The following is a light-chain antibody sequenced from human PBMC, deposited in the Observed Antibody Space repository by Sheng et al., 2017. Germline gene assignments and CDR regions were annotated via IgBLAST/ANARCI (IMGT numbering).Light chain of an antibody. CDR1: QSIGSW. CDR2: KAS. J-gene: IGKJ1*01. V-gene: IGKV1-5*03. CDR3: QQYNSYST. Sequence: DIQMTQSPSTLSASVGDRVSITCRASQSIGSWLAWYQQKPGNAPKLLIYKASSLQSGVPSRFSGSGSGTEFTLTINSLQSDDFATYYCQQYNSYSTFGHGTKVEIK.